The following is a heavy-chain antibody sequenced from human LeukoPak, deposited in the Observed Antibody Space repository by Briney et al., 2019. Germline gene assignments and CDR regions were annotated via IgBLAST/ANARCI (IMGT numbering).Heavy chain of an antibody. CDR3: AIDYDFWSGYYLSRPPHF. Sequence: PGGSLRLSCAASGFIFSGYSMTWVRQAPGKGLEWVSSISGSSSYIDYVGSVKGRFTISRDNTKDSLYLQMNSLRADDTAVYYCAIDYDFWSGYYLSRPPHFWGQGTLVTVSS. J-gene: IGHJ4*02. CDR2: ISGSSSYI. V-gene: IGHV3-21*01. CDR1: GFIFSGYS. D-gene: IGHD3-3*01.